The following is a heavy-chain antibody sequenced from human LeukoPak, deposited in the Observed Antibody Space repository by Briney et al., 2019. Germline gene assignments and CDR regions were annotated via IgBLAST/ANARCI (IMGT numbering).Heavy chain of an antibody. CDR2: IYYSGST. J-gene: IGHJ4*02. V-gene: IGHV4-39*01. CDR1: GGSISSSSYY. Sequence: SETLSLTCTVSGGSISSSSYYWGWIRQPPGKGLEWIGSIYYSGSTYYNPSLKSRVTISVDTSKNQFSLKLSSVTAADTAVYYCARRQICSSTSCHDEGPYYFDYWGQGTLVTVSS. D-gene: IGHD2-2*01. CDR3: ARRQICSSTSCHDEGPYYFDY.